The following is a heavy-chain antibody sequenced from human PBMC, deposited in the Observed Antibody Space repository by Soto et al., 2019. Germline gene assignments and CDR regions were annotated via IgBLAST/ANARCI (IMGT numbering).Heavy chain of an antibody. Sequence: QITLKESGPTLVKPTQTLTLTCTFSGFSLSTSDVGVGWIRQPPGKALEWLALIYWDDDERYSPSLKSRLTIAKDASKNQVVLTMPNMYPVDTATYYCAHASGAGNSAYFDYWGQGILVTVSS. V-gene: IGHV2-5*02. CDR3: AHASGAGNSAYFDY. CDR1: GFSLSTSDVG. CDR2: IYWDDDE. D-gene: IGHD6-13*01. J-gene: IGHJ4*02.